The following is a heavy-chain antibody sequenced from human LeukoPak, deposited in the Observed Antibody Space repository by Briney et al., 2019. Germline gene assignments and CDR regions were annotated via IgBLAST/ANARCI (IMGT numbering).Heavy chain of an antibody. CDR1: GFTITTNY. CDR3: ARDEGYYYDSSGPQAFDY. J-gene: IGHJ4*02. V-gene: IGHV3-23*01. CDR2: ISGSGGST. D-gene: IGHD3-22*01. Sequence: GGSLRLSCAASGFTITTNYMNWVRQAPGKGLEWVSAISGSGGSTYYADSVKGRFTISRDNSKNTLYLQMNSLRAEDTAVYYCARDEGYYYDSSGPQAFDYWGQGTLVTVSS.